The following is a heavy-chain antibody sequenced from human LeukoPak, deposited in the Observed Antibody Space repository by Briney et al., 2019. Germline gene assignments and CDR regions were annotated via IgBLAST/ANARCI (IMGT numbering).Heavy chain of an antibody. CDR3: ARGRSITILRGVAISDGFDM. CDR1: GFTFSSHG. J-gene: IGHJ3*02. CDR2: IDTTSSSI. Sequence: GGSLRLSCAASGFTFSSHGMSWVRQAPGKGLEWVSFIDTTSSSIYYADSIKCRFTISRDNGKNSLYLEMKSLRAEDTAVYYCARGRSITILRGVAISDGFDMWGQGTMVIVSS. V-gene: IGHV3-21*01. D-gene: IGHD3-10*01.